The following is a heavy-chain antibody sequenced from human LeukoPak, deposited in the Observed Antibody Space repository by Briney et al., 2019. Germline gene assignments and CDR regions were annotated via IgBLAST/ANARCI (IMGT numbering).Heavy chain of an antibody. CDR1: GFTFSTYG. D-gene: IGHD2-21*01. CDR2: ISYDGSNV. Sequence: PGRSLRLSCAASGFTFSTYGMHWVRQAPGKGLEWVAVISYDGSNVYYADSVKGRFTISRDNSKNTLYLQMSSLRAEDTAVYYCAKEFNRGLPDYWGQGTLVTVPS. J-gene: IGHJ4*02. CDR3: AKEFNRGLPDY. V-gene: IGHV3-30*18.